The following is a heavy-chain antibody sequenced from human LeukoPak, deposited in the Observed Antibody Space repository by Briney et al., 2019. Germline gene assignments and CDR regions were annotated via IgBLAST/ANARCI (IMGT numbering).Heavy chain of an antibody. CDR1: GGSISSRSYL. CDR2: MYYSGST. J-gene: IGHJ5*02. V-gene: IGHV4-39*01. Sequence: SGTLSLTCAVSGGSISSRSYLWGWIRQPPGKGLEWIGSMYYSGSTYYNPSLKSRVTIAVDTSKNQFSLKLSSVTAADTAVYYCARHDGPTVSTWFDPWGQGTLVTVSS. CDR3: ARHDGPTVSTWFDP. D-gene: IGHD4-11*01.